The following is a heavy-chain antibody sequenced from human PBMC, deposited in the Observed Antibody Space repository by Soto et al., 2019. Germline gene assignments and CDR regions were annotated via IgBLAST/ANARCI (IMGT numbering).Heavy chain of an antibody. CDR2: IYHSGST. CDR3: ARVPDR. CDR1: GGPISSGGYS. V-gene: IGHV4-30-2*01. J-gene: IGHJ5*02. D-gene: IGHD2-2*01. Sequence: SETLSLTCAVSGGPISSGGYSWSWIRQPPGKGLEWIGYIYHSGSTYYNPSLKSRVTISVDRSKNQFSLKLSSVTAADTDVYYCARVPDRWGQGTLVT.